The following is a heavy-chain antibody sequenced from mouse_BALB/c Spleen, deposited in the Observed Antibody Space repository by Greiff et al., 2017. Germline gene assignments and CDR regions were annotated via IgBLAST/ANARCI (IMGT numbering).Heavy chain of an antibody. V-gene: IGHV5-6-5*01. CDR1: GFTFSSYA. J-gene: IGHJ2*01. CDR2: ISSGGST. D-gene: IGHD1-2*01. Sequence: EVHLVESGGGLVKPGGSLKLSCAASGFTFSSYAMSWVRQTPEKRLEWVASISSGGSTYYPDSVKGRFTISRDNARNILYLQMSSLRSEDTAMYYCARGTATGYYFDYWGQGTTLTVSS. CDR3: ARGTATGYYFDY.